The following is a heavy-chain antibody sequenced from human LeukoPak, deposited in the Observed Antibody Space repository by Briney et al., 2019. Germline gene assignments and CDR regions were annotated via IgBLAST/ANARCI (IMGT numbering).Heavy chain of an antibody. CDR1: GGSISSGGYY. CDR3: ARDVGLGTYFDY. CDR2: IYYSGST. V-gene: IGHV4-31*03. D-gene: IGHD7-27*01. J-gene: IGHJ4*02. Sequence: SETLSLTCTVSGGSISSGGYYWSWIRQHPGKGLEWIGYIYYSGSTYYNPSLKSRVTISVDTSKNQFSLKLSSVTAVDTAVYYCARDVGLGTYFDYWGQGTLVTVSS.